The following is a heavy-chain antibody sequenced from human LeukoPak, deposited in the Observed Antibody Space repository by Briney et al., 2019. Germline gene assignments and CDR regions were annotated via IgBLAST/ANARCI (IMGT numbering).Heavy chain of an antibody. CDR3: ARDYGDYVFDL. Sequence: SETLSLTCTVSGGSISSYYWSWIRQPPGKGLEWIGYIYYSGSTNYNPSLKSRVTISVDTSKNQFSLKLSSVTAADTAVYYCARDYGDYVFDLWGRGTLVTVSS. CDR2: IYYSGST. V-gene: IGHV4-59*01. CDR1: GGSISSYY. J-gene: IGHJ2*01. D-gene: IGHD4-17*01.